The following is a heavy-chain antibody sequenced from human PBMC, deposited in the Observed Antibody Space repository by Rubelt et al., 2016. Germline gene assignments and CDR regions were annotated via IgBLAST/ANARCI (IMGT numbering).Heavy chain of an antibody. V-gene: IGHV3-15*01. Sequence: SLRLSCAASGFTFSNAWMSWVRQAPGKGLEWVGRIKSKTDGGTTDYAAPVKGRFTISRDDSKNTLYLQMNSLKTEDTAVYYCTTDRYYYDSSGFPCFDPWAQGPLSTVSS. D-gene: IGHD3-22*01. J-gene: IGHJ5*02. CDR3: TTDRYYYDSSGFPCFDP. CDR2: IKSKTDGGTT. CDR1: GFTFSNAW.